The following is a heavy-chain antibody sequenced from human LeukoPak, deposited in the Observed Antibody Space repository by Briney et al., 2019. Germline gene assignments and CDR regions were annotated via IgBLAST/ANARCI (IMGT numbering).Heavy chain of an antibody. D-gene: IGHD3-22*01. Sequence: SETLSLTCTVSGGSISSYYWSWIRQPPGKGLEWIGYIYYSGSTNYNPSLKSRVTISVDTSKKQFSQKLSSVTAADTAVYYCVTYYFDSSGPKKNYWGQGTLVTVSS. J-gene: IGHJ4*02. V-gene: IGHV4-59*12. CDR3: VTYYFDSSGPKKNY. CDR1: GGSISSYY. CDR2: IYYSGST.